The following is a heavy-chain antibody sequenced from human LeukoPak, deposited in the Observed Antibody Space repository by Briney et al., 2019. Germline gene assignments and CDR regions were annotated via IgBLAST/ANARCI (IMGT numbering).Heavy chain of an antibody. J-gene: IGHJ6*02. D-gene: IGHD6-13*01. CDR2: ISWNTGRI. Sequence: PGGSLRLSCAASGFTFDDYAMHWVRRAPGKGLEWVSGISWNTGRIGYADSVKGRFTISRDNAKNSLYLQMNSLRAEDTALYYCAKDIRVAAPDWGGMDVWGQGTTVTVSS. V-gene: IGHV3-9*01. CDR1: GFTFDDYA. CDR3: AKDIRVAAPDWGGMDV.